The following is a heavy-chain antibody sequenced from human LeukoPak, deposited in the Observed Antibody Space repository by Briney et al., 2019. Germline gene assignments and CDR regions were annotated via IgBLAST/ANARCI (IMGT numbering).Heavy chain of an antibody. V-gene: IGHV4-59*01. D-gene: IGHD1-26*01. CDR1: GGSINNYY. CDR2: IYYTGST. Sequence: PSETPSLTCTVSGGSINNYYGSWLRQPPGKGLEWIGYIYYTGSTSYNPSLKSRVTISVDTSKNQFSLELTSVTPADTAVYYCARGVVGARRYFDLWGRGALVTVSS. J-gene: IGHJ2*01. CDR3: ARGVVGARRYFDL.